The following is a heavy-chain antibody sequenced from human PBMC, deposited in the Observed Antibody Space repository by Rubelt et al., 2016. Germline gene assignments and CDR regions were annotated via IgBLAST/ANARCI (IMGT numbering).Heavy chain of an antibody. J-gene: IGHJ4*02. CDR3: ARESY. V-gene: IGHV4-39*07. CDR2: IYYSGST. Sequence: IGSIYYSGSTYYNPSLKSRVTISVDTSKNQFSLKLSSVSAADTAVYYCARESYWGQGTLVTVSS.